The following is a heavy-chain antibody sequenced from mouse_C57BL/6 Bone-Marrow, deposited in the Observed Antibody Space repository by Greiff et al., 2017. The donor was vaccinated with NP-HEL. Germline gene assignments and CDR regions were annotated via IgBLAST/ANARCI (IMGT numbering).Heavy chain of an antibody. CDR1: GFSLSTSGMG. D-gene: IGHD1-1*01. J-gene: IGHJ1*03. CDR2: IYWDDDK. V-gene: IGHV8-12*01. CDR3: ARGLYYGSSYGYFDV. Sequence: QVTLKESGPGILQSSQTLSLTCSFSGFSLSTSGMGVSWIRQPSGKGLEWLAHIYWDDDKRYNPSLKSRLTISKDTSRNQVVLKITSVDTADTATSYCARGLYYGSSYGYFDVWGTGTTVTVSS.